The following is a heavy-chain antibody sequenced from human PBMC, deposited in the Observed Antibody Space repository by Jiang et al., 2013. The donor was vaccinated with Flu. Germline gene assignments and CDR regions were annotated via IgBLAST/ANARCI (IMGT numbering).Heavy chain of an antibody. CDR2: ISGSGGST. D-gene: IGHD3-3*01. CDR1: GFAFSSYA. Sequence: VQLVESGGGLVQPGGSLRLSCAASGFAFSSYAMSWVRQAPGKGLEWVSAISGSGGSTYYADSVKGRFTISRDNSKNTLYLQMNSLRAEDTAVYYCAKDLILEWLQSKVYSDYWGQGTLVTVSS. V-gene: IGHV3-23*04. J-gene: IGHJ4*02. CDR3: AKDLILEWLQSKVYSDY.